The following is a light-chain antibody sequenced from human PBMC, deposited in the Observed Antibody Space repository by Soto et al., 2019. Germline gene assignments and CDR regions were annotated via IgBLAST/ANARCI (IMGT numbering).Light chain of an antibody. J-gene: IGKJ1*01. CDR2: KAS. Sequence: DIPMTQSPSTLSASVGDRVTITCRASQSISSWLTWYQQKAGQAPKLLIYKASIVESGVPSRFNGSGSGTEFTLTISSLQPDDSATYYCQQYSYFATFGQGTRVEVK. CDR1: QSISSW. CDR3: QQYSYFAT. V-gene: IGKV1-5*03.